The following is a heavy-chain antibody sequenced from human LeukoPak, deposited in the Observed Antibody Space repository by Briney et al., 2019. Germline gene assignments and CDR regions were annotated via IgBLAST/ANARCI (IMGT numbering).Heavy chain of an antibody. CDR3: ARDSERRASDYGDYGGYYYMDV. V-gene: IGHV1-46*01. CDR2: INPSGGST. Sequence: ASVKVSCKASGYTFTGYYMHWVRQAPGQGLEWMGIINPSGGSTSYAQKFQGRVTMTRDMSTSTVYMELSSLRSEDTAVYYCARDSERRASDYGDYGGYYYMDVWGKGTTVTVSS. CDR1: GYTFTGYY. J-gene: IGHJ6*03. D-gene: IGHD4-17*01.